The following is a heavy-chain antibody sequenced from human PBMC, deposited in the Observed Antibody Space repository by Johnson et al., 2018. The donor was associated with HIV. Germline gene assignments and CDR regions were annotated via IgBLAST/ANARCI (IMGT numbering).Heavy chain of an antibody. D-gene: IGHD5-12*01. CDR2: ISWDGGST. J-gene: IGHJ3*02. CDR3: AKDSGYENAFDI. V-gene: IGHV3-43D*03. Sequence: EVQLVESGGSVVRPGGSLRLSCAASGFTFDDHDMSWVRQAPGKGLEWVSLISWDGGSTYYADSVKGRFTISRDNSKNSLYLQMNSLRAEDTALYYCAKDSGYENAFDIWGQGTMVTVSS. CDR1: GFTFDDHD.